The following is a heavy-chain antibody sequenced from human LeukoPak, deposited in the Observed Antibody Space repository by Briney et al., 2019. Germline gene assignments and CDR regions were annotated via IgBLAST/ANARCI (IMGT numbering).Heavy chain of an antibody. CDR3: ARGRKYTSGYRVTELGSGYSDY. CDR2: ISAYNGNT. Sequence: GASVKVSCKTSGGTFSSYGISWVRQAPGQGLEWMGWISAYNGNTNYAQKLQGRVTMTTDTSTSTAYMELRSLRSDDTAVYYCARGRKYTSGYRVTELGSGYSDYWGQGTLVTVSS. J-gene: IGHJ4*02. CDR1: GGTFSSYG. V-gene: IGHV1-18*01. D-gene: IGHD5-18*01.